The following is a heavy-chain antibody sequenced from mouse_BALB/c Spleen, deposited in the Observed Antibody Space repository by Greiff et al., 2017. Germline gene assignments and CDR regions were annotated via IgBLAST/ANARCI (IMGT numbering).Heavy chain of an antibody. Sequence: QLPQPGAELVRPGASVKLSCKASGYSFTRYWMNWVKQRPGQGLEWIGMIHPSDSETRLNQKFKDKATLTVDKSSSTAYMQLSSPTSEDSAVYYCAREGTYYFDYGGQGTTLTVSS. J-gene: IGHJ2*01. V-gene: IGHV1-74*04. CDR3: AREGTYYFDY. CDR1: GYSFTRYW. D-gene: IGHD3-3*01. CDR2: IHPSDSET.